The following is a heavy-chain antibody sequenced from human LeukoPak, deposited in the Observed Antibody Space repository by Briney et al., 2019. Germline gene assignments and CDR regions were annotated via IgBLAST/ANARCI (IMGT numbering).Heavy chain of an antibody. CDR1: GGTFSSYA. CDR3: AKGMRYSSGWLDY. D-gene: IGHD6-19*01. Sequence: SVKVSCKASGGTFSSYAISWVRQAPGQGLEWMGRIIPIFGIANYAQKFQGRVTITADKSTSTAYMELSSLRSEDTAVYYCAKGMRYSSGWLDYWGQGTLVTVSS. J-gene: IGHJ4*02. V-gene: IGHV1-69*04. CDR2: IIPIFGIA.